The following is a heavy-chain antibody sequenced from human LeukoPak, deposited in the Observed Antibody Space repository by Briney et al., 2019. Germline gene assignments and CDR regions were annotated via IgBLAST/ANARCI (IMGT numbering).Heavy chain of an antibody. V-gene: IGHV3-73*01. Sequence: PGGSLRLSCAASGFTFSSYDMHWVRQATGKGLEWVGRIRSKANSYATAYAASVKGRFTISRDDSKNTAYLQMNSLKTEDTAVYYCTRRGYYDSSGYHKDYWGQGTLVTVSS. D-gene: IGHD3-22*01. CDR1: GFTFSSYD. J-gene: IGHJ4*02. CDR3: TRRGYYDSSGYHKDY. CDR2: IRSKANSYAT.